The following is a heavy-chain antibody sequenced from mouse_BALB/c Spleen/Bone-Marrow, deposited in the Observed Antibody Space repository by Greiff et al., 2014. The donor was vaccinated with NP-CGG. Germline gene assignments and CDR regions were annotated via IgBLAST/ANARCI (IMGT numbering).Heavy chain of an antibody. D-gene: IGHD2-3*01. CDR3: GRWGDGYYYAMDY. J-gene: IGHJ4*01. V-gene: IGHV1-20*01. Sequence: VQLQQPGPDLVKPGASVKLSCKASGYSFTGYFLNWVRQSHGKSLEWIGRINPFNGDTFYNQKFKGKATLTVDKSSTTAHMELPSLTSEDSAVYYCGRWGDGYYYAMDYWGQGTSVTVSS. CDR1: GYSFTGYF. CDR2: INPFNGDT.